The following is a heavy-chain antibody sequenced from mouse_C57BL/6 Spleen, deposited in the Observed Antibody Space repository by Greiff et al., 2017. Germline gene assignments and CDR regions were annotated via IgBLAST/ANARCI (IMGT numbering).Heavy chain of an antibody. CDR3: ATPITTAGDFDD. Sequence: VQLQQSGAELVRPGTSVKVSCKASGYAFTNYLIEWVKQRPGQGLEWIGEINPSTGGTTYNQKFKAKGTLTVDKSSSTAYMQLKCLTSEDSAVYYCATPITTAGDFDDWGQGTTLTVSS. CDR1: GYAFTNYL. J-gene: IGHJ2*01. CDR2: INPSTGGT. V-gene: IGHV1-54*01. D-gene: IGHD1-1*01.